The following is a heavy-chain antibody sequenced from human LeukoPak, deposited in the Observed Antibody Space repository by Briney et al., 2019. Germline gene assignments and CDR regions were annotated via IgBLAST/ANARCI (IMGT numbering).Heavy chain of an antibody. CDR2: IKNDGAVK. CDR3: GKVWSKETIGEGDM. Sequence: PGGSLRLSCAASGFTFSYHWMTWVRQAPGKGLEWVANIKNDGAVKNYVDSVKGRFTISRDNAKNSLYLQMNSLRAEDTAVYYCGKVWSKETIGEGDMGGKGKMSTVSS. D-gene: IGHD3-16*01. V-gene: IGHV3-7*01. CDR1: GFTFSYHW. J-gene: IGHJ3*02.